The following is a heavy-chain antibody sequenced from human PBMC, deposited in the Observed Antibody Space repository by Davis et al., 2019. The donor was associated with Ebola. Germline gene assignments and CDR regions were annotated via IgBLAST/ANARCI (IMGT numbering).Heavy chain of an antibody. D-gene: IGHD4-17*01. Sequence: ASVKVSCKASGYTFTSYGITWVRQAPGQGLEWMGWISPYNDNTNYAQKLQGRVTMTTDTSTSTAYMELRSLRSEDTAVYYCARDRIYGDYVDFDYWGQGTLVTVSS. V-gene: IGHV1-18*01. J-gene: IGHJ4*02. CDR3: ARDRIYGDYVDFDY. CDR1: GYTFTSYG. CDR2: ISPYNDNT.